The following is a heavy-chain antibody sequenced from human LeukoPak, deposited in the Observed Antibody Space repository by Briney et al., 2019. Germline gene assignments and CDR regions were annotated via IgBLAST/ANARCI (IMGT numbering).Heavy chain of an antibody. Sequence: SETLSLTCTVSGGSISSGGYYWSWVRQHPGKGLEWIGYIYYSGSTYYNPSLKSRVTISVDTSKNQFSLKLSSVTAADTAVYYCASAYYYDSSGYYYFDYWGQGTLVTASS. V-gene: IGHV4-31*03. CDR3: ASAYYYDSSGYYYFDY. CDR1: GGSISSGGYY. J-gene: IGHJ4*02. D-gene: IGHD3-22*01. CDR2: IYYSGST.